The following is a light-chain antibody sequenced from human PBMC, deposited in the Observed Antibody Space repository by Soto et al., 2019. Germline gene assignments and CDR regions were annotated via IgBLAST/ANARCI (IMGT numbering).Light chain of an antibody. Sequence: EIVLTQSPGTLSLSPGERATLSCRASQSVSSSYLAWYQQKPGQAPRPLIYGASSSAIGIADRFSGSGSGTDFTLTISRLEPEDFAVYYCQQYDSSQWTFGQGTKVEIK. CDR2: GAS. J-gene: IGKJ1*01. CDR1: QSVSSSY. CDR3: QQYDSSQWT. V-gene: IGKV3-20*01.